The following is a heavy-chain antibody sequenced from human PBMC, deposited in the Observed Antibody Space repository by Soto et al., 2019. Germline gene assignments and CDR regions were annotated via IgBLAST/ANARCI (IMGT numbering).Heavy chain of an antibody. V-gene: IGHV3-23*01. CDR1: GFTFSSYA. Sequence: GESLKISCAASGFTFSSYAMSWVRQAPGKGLEWVSAISGSGGSTYYADSVKGRFTISRDNSKNTLYLQMNSLRAEDTAVYYCAKDPYYYDSSGYYFDYWGQGTLVTVSS. CDR2: ISGSGGST. D-gene: IGHD3-22*01. J-gene: IGHJ4*02. CDR3: AKDPYYYDSSGYYFDY.